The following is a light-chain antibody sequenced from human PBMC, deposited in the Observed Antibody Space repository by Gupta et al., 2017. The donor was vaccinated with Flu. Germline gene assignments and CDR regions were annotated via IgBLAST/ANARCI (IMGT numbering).Light chain of an antibody. CDR2: GTS. CDR1: QNISASF. V-gene: IGKV3-20*01. J-gene: IGKJ4*01. CDR3: QQYGSAPLS. Sequence: EVVLTQSPGTLSLSPGDRASRSCRASQNISASFLAWYQQKAGQTPRLLIYGTSTRATGLTDRFSGTGSGTEFTLTISRLEPEDVAVYYCQQYGSAPLSFGGGTKIEIK.